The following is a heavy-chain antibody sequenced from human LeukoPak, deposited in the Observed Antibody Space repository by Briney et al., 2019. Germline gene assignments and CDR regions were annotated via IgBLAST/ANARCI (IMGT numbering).Heavy chain of an antibody. D-gene: IGHD5/OR15-5a*01. V-gene: IGHV4-59*01. J-gene: IGHJ4*02. CDR3: ARGGVSTELSFDY. CDR2: IYYSGST. Sequence: SETLSLTCTISGDSISGSYWTWIRQSPGKGLEWIGYIYYSGSTNYNPSLKSRVTISVDTSKNQFSLKLSSVTAADTAVYYCARGGVSTELSFDYWGQGTLVTVSS. CDR1: GDSISGSY.